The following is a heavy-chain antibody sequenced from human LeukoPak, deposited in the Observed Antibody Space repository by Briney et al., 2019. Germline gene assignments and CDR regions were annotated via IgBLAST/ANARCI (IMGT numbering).Heavy chain of an antibody. J-gene: IGHJ5*02. V-gene: IGHV4-61*02. Sequence: SQTLSLTCTVSGDSISSGSYYWSWLRQPAGQGLEWIGRIYTTGSTNYNPSLESRVTISVDTSKNQFSLRLSSVTAADTAVYYCARVGIQSWFDPWGQGTLVTVSS. CDR1: GDSISSGSYY. CDR3: ARVGIQSWFDP. CDR2: IYTTGST. D-gene: IGHD1-1*01.